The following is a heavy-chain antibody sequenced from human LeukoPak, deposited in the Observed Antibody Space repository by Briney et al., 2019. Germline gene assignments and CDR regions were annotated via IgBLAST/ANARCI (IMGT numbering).Heavy chain of an antibody. CDR1: GYTFTGYY. CDR3: ARASGGLRNDAFDI. V-gene: IGHV1-2*02. J-gene: IGHJ3*02. D-gene: IGHD5-18*01. Sequence: ASVNVSCKASGYTFTGYYMHWVRQAPGQGLEWMGWINPNSGGTNYAQKFQGRVTMTRDTSISTAYMELSRLRSDDTAVYYCARASGGLRNDAFDIWGQGTMVTVSS. CDR2: INPNSGGT.